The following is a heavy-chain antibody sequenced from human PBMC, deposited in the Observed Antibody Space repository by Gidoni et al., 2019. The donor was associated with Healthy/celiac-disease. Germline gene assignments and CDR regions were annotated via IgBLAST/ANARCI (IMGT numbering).Heavy chain of an antibody. CDR3: ARDLMNALDV. Sequence: QVQLVESVGGVVQPVRSLRLSCAASGFTFSIYVMHWVRQAPGKGLVWVAVIWYDGSNKYYAESVKGRFNSSRENYKNTLYLKMNRRRAEDTAVYDCARDLMNALDVWGQGKTVTVSS. CDR2: IWYDGSNK. V-gene: IGHV3-33*01. CDR1: GFTFSIYV. D-gene: IGHD2-8*01. J-gene: IGHJ6*01.